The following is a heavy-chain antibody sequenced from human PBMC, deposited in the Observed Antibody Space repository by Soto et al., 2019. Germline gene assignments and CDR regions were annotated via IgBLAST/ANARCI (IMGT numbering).Heavy chain of an antibody. D-gene: IGHD5-18*01. CDR1: GGSISSYY. J-gene: IGHJ6*02. CDR2: IYYSGST. V-gene: IGHV4-59*08. Sequence: SETLSLTCTVSGGSISSYYWSWIRQPPWKGLEWIGYIYYSGSTNYNPSLKSRVTISVDTSKNQFSLKLSSVTAADTAVYYCARSRRGYSYGPTYYYYYGMDVWGQGTTVTVSS. CDR3: ARSRRGYSYGPTYYYYYGMDV.